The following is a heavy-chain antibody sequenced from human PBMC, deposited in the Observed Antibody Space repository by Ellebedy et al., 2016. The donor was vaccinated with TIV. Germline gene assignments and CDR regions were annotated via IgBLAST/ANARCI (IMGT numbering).Heavy chain of an antibody. D-gene: IGHD2-2*02. CDR3: ARYCTSTSCYSRHGGGHDY. J-gene: IGHJ4*02. CDR2: ISYDGSNK. Sequence: GESLKISCAASGFTFSSYGMHWVRQAPGKGLEWVAVISYDGSNKYYADSVKGRFTLSRDNSRNTLFLQMDSLRAEDTAIYYCARYCTSTSCYSRHGGGHDYWGQGTLVTVSS. V-gene: IGHV3-33*05. CDR1: GFTFSSYG.